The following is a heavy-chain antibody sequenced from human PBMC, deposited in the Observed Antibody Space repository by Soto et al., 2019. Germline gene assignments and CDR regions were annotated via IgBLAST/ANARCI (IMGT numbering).Heavy chain of an antibody. D-gene: IGHD6-19*01. CDR2: IWYDGSNK. J-gene: IGHJ6*02. V-gene: IGHV3-33*01. CDR3: ARVGYSSGWYRYYYYYGMDV. Sequence: LRLSCAASGFTFSSYGMHWVRQAPGKGLEWVAVIWYDGSNKYYADSVKGRFTISRDNSKNTLYLQMNSLRAEDTAVYYCARVGYSSGWYRYYYYYGMDVWGQGTTVTVSS. CDR1: GFTFSSYG.